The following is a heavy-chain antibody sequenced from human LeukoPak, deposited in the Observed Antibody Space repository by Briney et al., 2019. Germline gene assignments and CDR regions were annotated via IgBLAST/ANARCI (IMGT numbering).Heavy chain of an antibody. D-gene: IGHD6-19*01. CDR3: ARRSMYSSGWYDFDY. J-gene: IGHJ4*02. Sequence: GESLQISCKGSEYSFTSYWISWVRQMPGKGLEWMGRIDPSDSYTNYSPSFQGHVTISADKSISTAYLQWSSLKASDTAMYYCARRSMYSSGWYDFDYWGQGTLVTVSS. CDR2: IDPSDSYT. V-gene: IGHV5-10-1*01. CDR1: EYSFTSYW.